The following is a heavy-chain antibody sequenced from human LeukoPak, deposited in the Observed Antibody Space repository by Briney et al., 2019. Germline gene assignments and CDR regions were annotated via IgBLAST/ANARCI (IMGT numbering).Heavy chain of an antibody. CDR3: ATDGAGFDT. CDR1: GFTFNDYY. V-gene: IGHV3-11*01. Sequence: GGSLRLSCAASGFTFNDYYMSWIRQAPGKGLEWLSYINIGGTNTHYADSVKGRFTISRDNAKKSLYLEMNNLRAEDTAVYFCATDGAGFDTWGQGVLVTVSS. J-gene: IGHJ5*02. CDR2: INIGGTNT.